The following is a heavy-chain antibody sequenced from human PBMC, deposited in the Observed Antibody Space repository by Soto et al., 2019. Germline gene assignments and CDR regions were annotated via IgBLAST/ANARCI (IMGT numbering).Heavy chain of an antibody. CDR1: GGSVSSGTYY. CDR2: IYYSGSA. CDR3: ARISENTIFGVAHYGMDV. Sequence: PSETLSLTCTVSGGSVSSGTYYWSWIRQPPGKGLEWIGYIYYSGSANYNPSLKSRVTMSVDTSKNQFSLKLSSVTAADTAVYYCARISENTIFGVAHYGMDVWGQGTTVTVSS. J-gene: IGHJ6*02. V-gene: IGHV4-61*01. D-gene: IGHD3-3*01.